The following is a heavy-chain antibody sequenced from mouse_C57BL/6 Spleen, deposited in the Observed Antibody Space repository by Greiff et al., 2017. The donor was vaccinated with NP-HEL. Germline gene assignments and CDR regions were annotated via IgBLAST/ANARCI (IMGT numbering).Heavy chain of an antibody. CDR3: AREITTVVAKETDY. CDR1: GYTFTSYW. CDR2: IHPNSGST. J-gene: IGHJ2*01. V-gene: IGHV1-64*01. D-gene: IGHD1-1*01. Sequence: QVQLQQPGAELVKPGASVKLSCKASGYTFTSYWMHWVKQRPGQGLEWIGMIHPNSGSTNYNEKFKSKATLTVDKSSSTAYMKLSSLTSEDSAVYYCAREITTVVAKETDYWGQGTTLTVSS.